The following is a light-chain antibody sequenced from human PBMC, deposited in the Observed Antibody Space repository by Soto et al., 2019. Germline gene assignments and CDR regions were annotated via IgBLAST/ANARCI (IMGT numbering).Light chain of an antibody. CDR3: LLYSGATQGL. J-gene: IGLJ2*01. Sequence: QAVVTQEPSLTVSPGGTVTLTWASSTGEVTNAYYLTWFQQHPGEAPRSLMYSTSTKPSWAPTRFSGSLLGGKASLTLSDVQPEDEADYYCLLYSGATQGLFGGGTKLTVL. V-gene: IGLV7-43*01. CDR1: TGEVTNAYY. CDR2: STS.